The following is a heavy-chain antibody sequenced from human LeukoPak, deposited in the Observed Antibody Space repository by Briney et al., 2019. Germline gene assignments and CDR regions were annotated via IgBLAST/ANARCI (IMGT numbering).Heavy chain of an antibody. J-gene: IGHJ4*02. CDR2: IYSGGST. CDR1: GFTVSSNY. Sequence: PGGSLRLSCAASGFTVSSNYMSWVRQAPGKGLEWVSVIYSGGSTYYADSVKGRFTISRDNSKNTLYLQMNSLRAEDTAVYYCARIQLWFYFDYWGQGTLVTVSS. CDR3: ARIQLWFYFDY. V-gene: IGHV3-66*01. D-gene: IGHD5-18*01.